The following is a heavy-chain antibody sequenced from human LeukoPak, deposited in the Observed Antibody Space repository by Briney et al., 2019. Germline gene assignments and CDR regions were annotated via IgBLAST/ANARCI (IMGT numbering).Heavy chain of an antibody. CDR3: TTDPSIAAAPDPYYFDY. J-gene: IGHJ4*02. CDR1: GFTFSSYA. V-gene: IGHV3-15*01. CDR2: IKSKTDGGTT. D-gene: IGHD6-13*01. Sequence: GGSLRLSCAASGFTFSSYAMSWVRQAPGKGLEWVGRIKSKTDGGTTDYAAPVKGRFTISRDDSKNTLYLQMNSLKTEDTAVYYRTTDPSIAAAPDPYYFDYWGQGTLVTVSS.